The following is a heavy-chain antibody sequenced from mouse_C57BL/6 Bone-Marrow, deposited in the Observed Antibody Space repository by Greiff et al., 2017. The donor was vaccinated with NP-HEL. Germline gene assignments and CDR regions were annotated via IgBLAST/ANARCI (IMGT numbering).Heavy chain of an antibody. Sequence: EVKLMESGPELVKPGASVKISCKASGYSFTGYYMNWVKQSPEKSLEWIGEINPSTGGTTYNQKFKAKATLTVDKSSSTAYMQLKSLTSEDSAVYYCARGLAYWGQGTLVTVSA. V-gene: IGHV1-42*01. CDR1: GYSFTGYY. CDR3: ARGLAY. CDR2: INPSTGGT. J-gene: IGHJ3*01.